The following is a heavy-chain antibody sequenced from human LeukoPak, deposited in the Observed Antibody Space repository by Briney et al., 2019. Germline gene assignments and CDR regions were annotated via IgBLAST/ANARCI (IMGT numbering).Heavy chain of an antibody. CDR2: ISYDGSNK. D-gene: IGHD6-19*01. J-gene: IGHJ4*02. CDR3: AKDLEGISVGGLRAY. CDR1: GFTFSSYG. Sequence: GGSLSLSCAASGFTFSSYGMHWVRQAPGKGLEWVAVISYDGSNKYYADSVKGRFTISRDNAKNSLYLQMNSLRDEDTAVYYCAKDLEGISVGGLRAYWGQGTLVTVSS. V-gene: IGHV3-30*18.